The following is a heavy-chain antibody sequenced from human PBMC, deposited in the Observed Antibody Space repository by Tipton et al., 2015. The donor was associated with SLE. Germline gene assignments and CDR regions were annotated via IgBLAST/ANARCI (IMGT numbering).Heavy chain of an antibody. CDR3: ARDALSRNGDYYYYGMDV. D-gene: IGHD4-17*01. J-gene: IGHJ6*02. V-gene: IGHV3-11*01. Sequence: GSLRLSCSASGFIFSDYYMTWIRQAPGKGLEWISYISVSGNYIYYADSVKGRFTISRDDAKNSLYLQMASLRAEDTAVYYCARDALSRNGDYYYYGMDVWGQGTTVTVSS. CDR2: ISVSGNYI. CDR1: GFIFSDYY.